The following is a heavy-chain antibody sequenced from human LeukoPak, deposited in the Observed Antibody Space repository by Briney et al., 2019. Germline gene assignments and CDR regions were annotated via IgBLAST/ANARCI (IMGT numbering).Heavy chain of an antibody. CDR1: GGSISSSSYY. V-gene: IGHV4-39*01. D-gene: IGHD3-10*01. Sequence: KPSETLSLTCNVSGGSISSSSYYWGWIRQPPGKGLEWIGSIYYSGSTYYNPSLKSRVTISVDTSKNQFSLKLSSVTAADTAVYYCARRLMVRGVISYWGQGTLVTVSS. J-gene: IGHJ4*02. CDR2: IYYSGST. CDR3: ARRLMVRGVISY.